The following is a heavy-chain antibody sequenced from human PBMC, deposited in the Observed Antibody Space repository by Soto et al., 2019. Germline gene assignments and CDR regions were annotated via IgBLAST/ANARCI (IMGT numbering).Heavy chain of an antibody. D-gene: IGHD2-21*02. CDR3: ARATAIGYYFDY. J-gene: IGHJ4*02. CDR1: GGSISRGGYS. CDR2: IYHSGST. V-gene: IGHV4-30-2*01. Sequence: TSETPSLTRAVSGGSISRGGYSWGWNRQPPGKGLEWIGYIYHSGSTYYNPSLKSRVTISVDRSKNQFSLKLSSVTAADTAVYYCARATAIGYYFDYWGQGTLVTVS.